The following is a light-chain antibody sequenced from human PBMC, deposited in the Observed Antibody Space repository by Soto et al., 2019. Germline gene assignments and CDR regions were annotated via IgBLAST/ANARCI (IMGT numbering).Light chain of an antibody. CDR2: EVS. Sequence: QSVLTQPPSASGSPGQSVTISCTGTSSDVGGYNYVSWYQQHPGKAPKLLIYEVSERPSGVPDRFSGSKSGNTASLTVSGLQAEDEADYYCSSYAGSNRVFGTGTKVTAL. V-gene: IGLV2-8*01. CDR3: SSYAGSNRV. CDR1: SSDVGGYNY. J-gene: IGLJ1*01.